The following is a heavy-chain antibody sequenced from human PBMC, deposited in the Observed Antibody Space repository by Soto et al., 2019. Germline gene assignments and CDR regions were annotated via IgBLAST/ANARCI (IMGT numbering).Heavy chain of an antibody. J-gene: IGHJ5*02. Sequence: WGSLRLSCAASGFTLSDVNMNWVCQAPGKGLEWISHIHSSGTSTYYADSVKGRYTIYRDNANNTLFLQMNSLVNEDSAVYYCAKNTFFNESPNSYSAQRPQWFDPWGPGTLVTVSS. CDR2: IHSSGTST. CDR1: GFTLSDVN. CDR3: AKNTFFNESPNSYSAQRPQWFDP. V-gene: IGHV3-48*02. D-gene: IGHD2-21*01.